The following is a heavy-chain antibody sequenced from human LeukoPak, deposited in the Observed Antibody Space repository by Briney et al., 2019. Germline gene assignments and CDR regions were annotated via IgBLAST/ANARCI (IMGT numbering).Heavy chain of an antibody. D-gene: IGHD6-13*01. CDR2: IYHSGST. CDR3: ARAPTEYSSSWYLDY. Sequence: PSGTLSLTCAVSGGSISSSNWWSWVRQPPGKGLEWIGEIYHSGSTNYNPSLKSRVTISVDKSKNQFSLKLSSVTAADTAVYYCARAPTEYSSSWYLDYWGQGTLVTVSS. J-gene: IGHJ4*02. V-gene: IGHV4-4*02. CDR1: GGSISSSNW.